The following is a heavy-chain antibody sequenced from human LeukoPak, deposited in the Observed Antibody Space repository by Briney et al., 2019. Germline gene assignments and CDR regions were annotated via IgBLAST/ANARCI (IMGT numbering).Heavy chain of an antibody. CDR1: GGTFSSYA. CDR3: AREWGHDTSGYFFGY. D-gene: IGHD3-22*01. Sequence: SVKVSCKASGGTFSSYAISWVRQAPGQGLEWMGGINPMFGTANYAQKFQGRVTITADESTSTAYMELSSLRSEDTAVYYCAREWGHDTSGYFFGYWGQGTLVTVSS. CDR2: INPMFGTA. V-gene: IGHV1-69*13. J-gene: IGHJ4*02.